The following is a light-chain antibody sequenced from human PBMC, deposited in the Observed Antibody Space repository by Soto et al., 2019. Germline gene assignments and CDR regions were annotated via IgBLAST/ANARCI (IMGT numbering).Light chain of an antibody. Sequence: DIQLTQSPSFLSASVGDRVTITCRASQGISSYLAWYQQKPGKAPKLLIYAASTLQSGVPSRFGGSGSGTEFTLPISSLQPEVFPPYYCQQFNSYPSSPFGPGTKVDIK. CDR2: AAS. V-gene: IGKV1-9*01. CDR3: QQFNSYPSSP. J-gene: IGKJ3*01. CDR1: QGISSY.